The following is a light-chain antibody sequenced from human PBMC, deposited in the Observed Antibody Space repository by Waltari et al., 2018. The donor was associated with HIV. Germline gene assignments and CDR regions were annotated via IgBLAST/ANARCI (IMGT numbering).Light chain of an antibody. CDR1: KLGDKY. CDR3: QAWDSNTVV. V-gene: IGLV3-1*01. J-gene: IGLJ2*01. CDR2: QDT. Sequence: SYELTQPPSVSVSPGQTASISCSGDKLGDKYASWYQQRPGQSPIVVIHQDTKRPSGIPERFSGANSGNTATLTVRGTQAMDEADYYCQAWDSNTVVFGGGTKLTVL.